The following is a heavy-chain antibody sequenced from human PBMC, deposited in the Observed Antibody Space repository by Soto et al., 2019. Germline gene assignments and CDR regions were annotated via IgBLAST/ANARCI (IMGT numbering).Heavy chain of an antibody. J-gene: IGHJ4*02. V-gene: IGHV2-5*01. Sequence: QITLKESVPKLVKPTQTLTLTCTFSGLSLSTSGMRVGCISQRPGSALEGVEIIDWNDDKRYSPALKSKLTITKDASKIHGVRTMTNIEHVDTCAYYCAPREKYYFDSWGQGTLVTVSS. CDR1: GLSLSTSGMR. CDR3: APREKYYFDS. CDR2: IDWNDDK.